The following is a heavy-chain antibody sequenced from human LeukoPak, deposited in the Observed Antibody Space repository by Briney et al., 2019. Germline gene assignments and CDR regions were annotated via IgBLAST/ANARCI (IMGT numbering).Heavy chain of an antibody. D-gene: IGHD3-22*01. J-gene: IGHJ6*02. Sequence: ASVKVSCKASGYTFSSYAISWVRQAPGQGLEWMGGIIPIFGTANYAQKFQGRVTITADESTSTAYMELSSLRSEDTAVYYCARDNDTPYYYYGMDVWGQGTTVTVSS. CDR1: GYTFSSYA. V-gene: IGHV1-69*13. CDR3: ARDNDTPYYYYGMDV. CDR2: IIPIFGTA.